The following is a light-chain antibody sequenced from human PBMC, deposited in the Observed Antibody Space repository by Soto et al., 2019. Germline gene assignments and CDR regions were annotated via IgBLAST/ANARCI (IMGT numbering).Light chain of an antibody. CDR3: QQYDNWPYT. CDR2: GAS. Sequence: EIVMTHSPATLSVSPGERATLSCRASQSVSNNLAWYQQKPGQAPRLLIYGASTRATAIPARFSGSGSGTEFTLTISSLQSEDFAVYFCQQYDNWPYTFGQGTKLAIK. J-gene: IGKJ2*01. CDR1: QSVSNN. V-gene: IGKV3-15*01.